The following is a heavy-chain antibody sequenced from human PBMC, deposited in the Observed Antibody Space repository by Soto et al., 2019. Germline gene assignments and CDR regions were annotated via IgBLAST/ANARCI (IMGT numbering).Heavy chain of an antibody. CDR2: IIPIFGTT. Sequence: SVNVSCKASGGTFSSSGISWVRQAPGQGLEWMGGIIPIFGTTIYAQKFQGRVTLTADESTSTAYMELSSLRSEETAVYYCAAETQGALDSWGQGTSVTVSS. CDR1: GGTFSSSG. V-gene: IGHV1-69*13. CDR3: AAETQGALDS. J-gene: IGHJ3*02.